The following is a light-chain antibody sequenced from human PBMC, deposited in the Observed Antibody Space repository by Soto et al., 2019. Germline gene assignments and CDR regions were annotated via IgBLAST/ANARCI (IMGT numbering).Light chain of an antibody. CDR1: QSVSSN. V-gene: IGKV3-15*01. Sequence: EIVLTQSPAILSVSPGERATLSCRASQSVSSNLVWYQQKPGQTPRLLIYGASTRATGIPARFSGSGSGTEFTLTISSLQSEDFAVYYCQQYNNWPPSITFGQGTRLEI. CDR2: GAS. CDR3: QQYNNWPPSIT. J-gene: IGKJ5*01.